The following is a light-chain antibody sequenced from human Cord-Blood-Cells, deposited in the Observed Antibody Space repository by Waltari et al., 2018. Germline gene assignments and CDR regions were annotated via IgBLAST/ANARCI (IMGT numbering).Light chain of an antibody. Sequence: QSALTQPASVPGSPGPSITISCTGTSSAVGGYNYVSWYQQHPGKAPNLMIYDVSNLPSGVSNLFSGSKSGNTASLTISGLQAEDEADYYCSSYTSSSTVVFGGGTKLTVL. CDR1: SSAVGGYNY. CDR2: DVS. J-gene: IGLJ2*01. V-gene: IGLV2-14*01. CDR3: SSYTSSSTVV.